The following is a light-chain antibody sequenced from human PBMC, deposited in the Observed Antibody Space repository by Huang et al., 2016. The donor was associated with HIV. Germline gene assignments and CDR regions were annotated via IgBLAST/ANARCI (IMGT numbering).Light chain of an antibody. CDR2: AAS. V-gene: IGKV1-9*01. CDR1: QDIANS. J-gene: IGKJ5*01. Sequence: QLTQSPSSLSMSVGDRVIITGKASQDIANSLAWYQHKPGRAPKLLISAASTLQSGVPSRFSGGSAGTYFTLIITNLQPDDFASYYCQQLHSYPITFGQGTRLDI. CDR3: QQLHSYPIT.